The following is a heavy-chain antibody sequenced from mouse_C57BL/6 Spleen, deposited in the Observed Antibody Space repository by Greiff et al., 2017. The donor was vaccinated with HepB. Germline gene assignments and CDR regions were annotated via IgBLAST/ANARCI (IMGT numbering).Heavy chain of an antibody. Sequence: EVKLVESGGGLVKPRGSLKLSCAASGFTFSDYGMHWVRQAPEKGLEWVAYISSGSSTIYYADTVKGRFTISRDNAKNTLFLQMTSLRSEDTAMYYCARDYYGSSYWYFDVWGTGTTVTVSS. CDR3: ARDYYGSSYWYFDV. D-gene: IGHD1-1*01. CDR2: ISSGSSTI. CDR1: GFTFSDYG. J-gene: IGHJ1*03. V-gene: IGHV5-17*01.